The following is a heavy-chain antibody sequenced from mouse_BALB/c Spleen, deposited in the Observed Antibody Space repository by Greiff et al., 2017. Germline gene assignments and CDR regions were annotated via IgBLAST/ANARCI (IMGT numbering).Heavy chain of an antibody. D-gene: IGHD2-1*01. CDR1: GFTFSDYG. J-gene: IGHJ3*01. V-gene: IGHV5-15*02. CDR3: ARGDYGISFAY. CDR2: ISNLAYSI. Sequence: DVQLQESGGGLVQPGGSRKLSCAASGFTFSDYGMAWVRQAPGKGPEWVAFISNLAYSIYYADTVTGRFTISRENAKNTLYLEMSSLRSEDTAMYYCARGDYGISFAYWGQGTLVTVSA.